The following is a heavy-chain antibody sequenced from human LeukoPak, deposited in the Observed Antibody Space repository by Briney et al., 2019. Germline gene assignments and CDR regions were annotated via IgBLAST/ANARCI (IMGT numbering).Heavy chain of an antibody. CDR1: GFMFRNYA. D-gene: IGHD3-22*01. J-gene: IGHJ5*02. CDR3: AKDLVYSDSSGSARGLFDP. V-gene: IGHV3-23*01. CDR2: ISGSGGST. Sequence: PGGSLRLSCTASGFMFRNYAMSWVRQVPGKGLEWVSAISGSGGSTYYADSVKGRFTISRDNSKNTVYLQMNSLRAEDTAVYHCAKDLVYSDSSGSARGLFDPWGQGALVTVSS.